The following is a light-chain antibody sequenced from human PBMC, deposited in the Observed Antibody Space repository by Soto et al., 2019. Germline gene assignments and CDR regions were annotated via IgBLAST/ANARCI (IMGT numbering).Light chain of an antibody. J-gene: IGKJ4*01. Sequence: ERVWTQSPATLSLSPGERATLSCRASPSVSNSLAWYQHKPGQAPRLLIYDASNRATGVPTRFSGSGSGTDFTLTISSLEPEDFAVYYCQQRNKWPPVTFGGGTKVDIK. V-gene: IGKV3-11*01. CDR3: QQRNKWPPVT. CDR1: PSVSNS. CDR2: DAS.